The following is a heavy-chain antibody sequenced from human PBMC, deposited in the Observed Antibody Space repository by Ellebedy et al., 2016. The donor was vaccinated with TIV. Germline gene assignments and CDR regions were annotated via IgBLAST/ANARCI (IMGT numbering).Heavy chain of an antibody. V-gene: IGHV1-8*01. Sequence: AASVKVSCKASGYTFTSYDINWVRQATGQGLEWMGWMNPNSGNTGYAQKFQGRVTMTRNTSISTAYMELSSLRSEDTAVYYCARDRHVDTAMDLYYYYGMDVWGQGTTVTVSS. J-gene: IGHJ6*02. CDR2: MNPNSGNT. D-gene: IGHD5-18*01. CDR1: GYTFTSYD. CDR3: ARDRHVDTAMDLYYYYGMDV.